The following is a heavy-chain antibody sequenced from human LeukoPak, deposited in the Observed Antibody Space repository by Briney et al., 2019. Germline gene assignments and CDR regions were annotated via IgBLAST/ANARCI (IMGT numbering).Heavy chain of an antibody. Sequence: ASVKVSCKASGYTFTSHAMNWVRQAPGQGLEWMGWINTNTGIPTYAQGFTGRFVFSLDTSVSTAYLQISSLKAEDTAVYYCARGAGDIYPYNWFDPWGQGTLVTVSS. D-gene: IGHD5-12*01. J-gene: IGHJ5*02. CDR2: INTNTGIP. CDR1: GYTFTSHA. V-gene: IGHV7-4-1*02. CDR3: ARGAGDIYPYNWFDP.